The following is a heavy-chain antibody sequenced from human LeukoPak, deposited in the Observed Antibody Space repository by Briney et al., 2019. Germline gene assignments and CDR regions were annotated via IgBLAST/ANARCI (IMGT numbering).Heavy chain of an antibody. J-gene: IGHJ4*02. CDR2: IKQDGSEK. CDR3: ARGTIAAAGYYYLVY. CDR1: GFTFSSYW. V-gene: IGHV3-7*04. Sequence: PGGSLRLSCAASGFTFSSYWMSWVRQAPGNGLEWVANIKQDGSEKYYVDSVKGRFTISRDNAKNSLYLQMNSLRAEDTAVYYCARGTIAAAGYYYLVYWGQGTQVTVSS. D-gene: IGHD6-13*01.